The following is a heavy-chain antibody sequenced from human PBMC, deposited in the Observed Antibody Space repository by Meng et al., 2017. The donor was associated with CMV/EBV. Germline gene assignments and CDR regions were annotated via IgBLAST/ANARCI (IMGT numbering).Heavy chain of an antibody. CDR2: IYWNDNK. J-gene: IGHJ6*02. Sequence: SGPTLVKPTQTLTLTCTFSGFSLSTSGVGVGWIRQPPGKALEWLALIYWNDNKRYSPSLKSRLTITKDTSKNQVVLTMTNMDPVDTATYYCAHSSTYYYYYGMDVWGQGTTVTVSS. CDR1: GFSLSTSGVG. V-gene: IGHV2-5*01. CDR3: AHSSTYYYYYGMDV.